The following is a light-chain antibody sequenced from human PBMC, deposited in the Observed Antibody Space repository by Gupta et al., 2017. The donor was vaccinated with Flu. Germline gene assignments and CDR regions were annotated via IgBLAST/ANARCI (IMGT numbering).Light chain of an antibody. V-gene: IGKV1-33*01. J-gene: IGKJ5*01. CDR1: QDISNY. CDR2: DAS. CDR3: QHYYNPPPT. Sequence: PSSMSASVGDRVTITCLASQDISNYLNWYQQKAGYAPKLLIYDASKMETAVPSRFSGSGSGTDFTFTISSLQPEDIATYYCQHYYNPPPTFGQGTRLEIK.